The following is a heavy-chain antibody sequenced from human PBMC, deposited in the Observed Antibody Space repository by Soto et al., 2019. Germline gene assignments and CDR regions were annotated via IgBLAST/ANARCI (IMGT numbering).Heavy chain of an antibody. J-gene: IGHJ6*02. V-gene: IGHV1-69*12. D-gene: IGHD5-12*01. CDR1: GGTFGNAA. CDR2: IIPIFPRP. CDR3: AQEKDRLQLGWKYYSAMDV. Sequence: QVQLVQSGAEVKKPGSSVTVSCKASGGTFGNAAISWVRQAPGQGLEWMGGIIPIFPRPDNAQKFQGRGTITEGESTSTAYLEFTSLISEDTASYYCAQEKDRLQLGWKYYSAMDVWGPGTKVPVSS.